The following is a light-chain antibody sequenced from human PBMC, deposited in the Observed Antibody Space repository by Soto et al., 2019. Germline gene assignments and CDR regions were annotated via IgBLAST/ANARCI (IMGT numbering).Light chain of an antibody. CDR1: ESVSSN. V-gene: IGKV3-15*01. Sequence: EIVLTQSSARMSVSAGERATLSCRASESVSSNLAWYQQKPGQDPRLLIYVASTRATGIPARISGSGSGTELTLTISSLQSEDFAVYYCQPYNKWRTFGTLTQVDIK. CDR2: VAS. CDR3: QPYNKWRT. J-gene: IGKJ1*01.